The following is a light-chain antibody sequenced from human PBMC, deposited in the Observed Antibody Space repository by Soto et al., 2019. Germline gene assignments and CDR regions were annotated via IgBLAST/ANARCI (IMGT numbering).Light chain of an antibody. CDR1: SSDVGGYNY. CDR3: FSFAGSSWV. CDR2: NVS. J-gene: IGLJ3*02. V-gene: IGLV2-11*01. Sequence: QSALTQSRSVSGSPGQSVTISCTGTSSDVGGYNYVSWYQQHPGKAPKVIIHNVSERPSGVPDRFSGSKSGNTASLTISGIQAEDEADYYCFSFAGSSWVFGGGTKLTVL.